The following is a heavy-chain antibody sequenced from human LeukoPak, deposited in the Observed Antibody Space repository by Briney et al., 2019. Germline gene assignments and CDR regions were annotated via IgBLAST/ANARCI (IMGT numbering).Heavy chain of an antibody. D-gene: IGHD3-3*01. CDR2: ISGSGGST. Sequence: GGSLRLSCAASGFTFSSYAMSWVRQAPGKGLEWVSAISGSGGSTYYADSVKGRFTISRDNSKNTLYLQMNSLRAEDTAVYYCAKVGAGYDFWSGYYAHFDYWGQGTLVTVSS. CDR1: GFTFSSYA. CDR3: AKVGAGYDFWSGYYAHFDY. V-gene: IGHV3-23*01. J-gene: IGHJ4*02.